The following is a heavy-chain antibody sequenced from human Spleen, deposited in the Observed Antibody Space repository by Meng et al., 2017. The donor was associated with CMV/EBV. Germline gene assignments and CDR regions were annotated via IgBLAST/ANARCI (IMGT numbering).Heavy chain of an antibody. J-gene: IGHJ6*02. CDR1: GGSISSSSYY. Sequence: SETLSLTCTVSGGSISSSSYYWGWIRQPPGKGLEWIGSIYYSGSTYYNPSLKSRVTISVDTSKNQFSLKLSSVTAADTAVYYCAKDFNHCSSTSCYYYYGMDVWGQGTTVTVSS. CDR2: IYYSGST. CDR3: AKDFNHCSSTSCYYYYGMDV. D-gene: IGHD2-2*01. V-gene: IGHV4-39*07.